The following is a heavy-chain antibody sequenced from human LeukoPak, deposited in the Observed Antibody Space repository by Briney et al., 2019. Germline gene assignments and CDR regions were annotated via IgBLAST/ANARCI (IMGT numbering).Heavy chain of an antibody. CDR1: GGSISSYY. CDR2: IYYSGST. CDR3: ARHDGIADAFDT. V-gene: IGHV4-59*08. D-gene: IGHD6-13*01. J-gene: IGHJ3*02. Sequence: PSETLSLTCTVSGGSISSYYWSWIRQPPGKGLEWIGYIYYSGSTNYNPSLKSRVTISVDTSKNQFSLKLSSVTAADTAVYYCARHDGIADAFDTSGQGTLVTASS.